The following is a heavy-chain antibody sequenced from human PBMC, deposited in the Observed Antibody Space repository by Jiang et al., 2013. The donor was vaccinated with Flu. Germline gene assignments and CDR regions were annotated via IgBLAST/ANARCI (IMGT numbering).Heavy chain of an antibody. CDR3: ATWLGGSSLDPFDF. J-gene: IGHJ3*01. Sequence: GAEVKKPGESLRISCKGSGYSFTSYWIGWVRQMPGKGLEWMGIIYPGDSDTRYSPSVQGQVTMSADKSINTAYLQWNSLRASDTAMYYCATWLGGSSLDPFDFWGQGTMVTVSS. D-gene: IGHD1-26*01. CDR1: GYSFTSYW. V-gene: IGHV5-51*01. CDR2: IYPGDSDT.